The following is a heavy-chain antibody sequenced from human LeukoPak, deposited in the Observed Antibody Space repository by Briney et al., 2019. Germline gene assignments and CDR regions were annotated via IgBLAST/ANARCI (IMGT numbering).Heavy chain of an antibody. Sequence: ASVKVSCTASGYTFTSCGISWVRKAPAQGLDWMGWSSAYNGNKTYAQKLQGRVTMTTDTSTSTAYMELRSLRSDDAAVYYCARDLFGEFSFDYWGQGALVTVSS. D-gene: IGHD3-10*01. CDR2: SSAYNGNK. J-gene: IGHJ4*02. V-gene: IGHV1-18*01. CDR3: ARDLFGEFSFDY. CDR1: GYTFTSCG.